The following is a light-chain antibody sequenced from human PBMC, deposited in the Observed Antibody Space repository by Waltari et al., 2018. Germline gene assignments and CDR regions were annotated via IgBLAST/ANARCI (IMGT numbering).Light chain of an antibody. V-gene: IGLV1-51*01. Sequence: QSVLTQPPSVSAAPGQKVTIPCSGSSPNIGNNYVSWYQQPPGTAPKLLIYDNDQRPSGIPDRFSGSKSGTSATLGITGLQTGDEADYYCGTWDSSLSIGVFGGGTKLTVL. J-gene: IGLJ2*01. CDR1: SPNIGNNY. CDR3: GTWDSSLSIGV. CDR2: DND.